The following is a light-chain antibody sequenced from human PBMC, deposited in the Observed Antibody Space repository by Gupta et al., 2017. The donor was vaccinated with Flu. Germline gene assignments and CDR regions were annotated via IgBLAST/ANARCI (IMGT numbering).Light chain of an antibody. CDR2: LNSDGSH. CDR1: SGHSSNA. Sequence: QLVLTQSPSASASLGASVKLTCTLSSGHSSNAIAWHQQQPEKGPRYLMKLNSDGSHSKGDGIPDRFSGSSSGAERYLTISSLQSEDEADYYCQTWDTGIVTFGGGTKLTVL. J-gene: IGLJ2*01. CDR3: QTWDTGIVT. V-gene: IGLV4-69*01.